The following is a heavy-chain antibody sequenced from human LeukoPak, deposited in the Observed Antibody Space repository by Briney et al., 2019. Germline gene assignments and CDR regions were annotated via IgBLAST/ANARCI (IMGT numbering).Heavy chain of an antibody. D-gene: IGHD3-10*01. CDR1: GFTFSDYY. CDR3: ARGAVLLWFGESAGDAFDV. J-gene: IGHJ3*01. V-gene: IGHV3-11*01. Sequence: GGSLRLSCAASGFTFSDYYMSWIRQAPGKGLEWVSHISSSGSTIYYADSVKGRFTISRDNAKNSLYLQMNSLRAEDTAVYYCARGAVLLWFGESAGDAFDVWGQGTMVTVSS. CDR2: ISSSGSTI.